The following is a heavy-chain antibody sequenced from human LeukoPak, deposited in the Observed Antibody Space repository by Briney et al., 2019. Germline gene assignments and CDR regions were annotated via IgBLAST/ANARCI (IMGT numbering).Heavy chain of an antibody. CDR3: ARDFEVCSGGNCYPTIDY. CDR1: GGSISGYY. CDR2: IYTSGST. J-gene: IGHJ4*02. Sequence: SETLSLTYTVSGGSISGYYWSWIRQPASKRLEYIGRIYTSGSTIYNPSLKSRVAMSVDTSKNQFSLKLSSVTTADTAVYYCARDFEVCSGGNCYPTIDYWGQGTLVTVSS. D-gene: IGHD2-15*01. V-gene: IGHV4-4*07.